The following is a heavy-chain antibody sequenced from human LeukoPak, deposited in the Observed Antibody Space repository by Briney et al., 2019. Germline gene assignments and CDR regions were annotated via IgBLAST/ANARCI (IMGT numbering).Heavy chain of an antibody. V-gene: IGHV3-9*01. CDR3: AKDMSSGWYENYGMDV. Sequence: GRSLRLSCAASGFTFDDYAMHWVRQAPGKGLEWVSGISWNSGSIGYADSVKGRFTISRDNAKNSPYLQMNSLRAEDTALYYCAKDMSSGWYENYGMDVWGQGTTVTVSS. D-gene: IGHD6-19*01. CDR2: ISWNSGSI. CDR1: GFTFDDYA. J-gene: IGHJ6*02.